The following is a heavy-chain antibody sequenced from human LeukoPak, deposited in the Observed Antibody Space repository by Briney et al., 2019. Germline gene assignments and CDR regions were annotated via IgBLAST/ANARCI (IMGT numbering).Heavy chain of an antibody. CDR1: GYTFTSYY. V-gene: IGHV1-46*01. CDR3: ARDFYDSSGYYYSNDY. D-gene: IGHD3-22*01. CDR2: INPSGGST. J-gene: IGHJ4*02. Sequence: ASVKVSCKASGYTFTSYYMHWVRQAPGQGLEWMGIINPSGGSTSYAQKFQGRVTMTRDTSTSTVYMELSSLRSEVTAVYYCARDFYDSSGYYYSNDYWGQGTLVTVSS.